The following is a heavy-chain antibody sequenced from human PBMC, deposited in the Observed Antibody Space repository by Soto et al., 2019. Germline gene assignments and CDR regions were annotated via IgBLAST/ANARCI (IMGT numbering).Heavy chain of an antibody. CDR1: GGSFSGYY. V-gene: IGHV4-34*01. Sequence: QVQLQQWGAGLLKPSETLSLTCAVYGGSFSGYYWSWIRQPPGKGLEWIGEINHSGSTNYNPSLKSRFTISVDTAKNLFSLKLSSVTAADTAVYYCARGKVRDILTGYPPYFDYWGQGTLVTVSS. J-gene: IGHJ4*02. D-gene: IGHD3-9*01. CDR2: INHSGST. CDR3: ARGKVRDILTGYPPYFDY.